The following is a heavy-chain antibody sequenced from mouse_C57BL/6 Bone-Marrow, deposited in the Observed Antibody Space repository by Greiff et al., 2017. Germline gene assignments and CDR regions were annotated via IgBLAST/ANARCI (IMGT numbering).Heavy chain of an antibody. CDR2: IYPSDSET. CDR3: ARSDYGSLVLVDY. V-gene: IGHV1-61*01. D-gene: IGHD1-1*01. J-gene: IGHJ2*01. CDR1: GYTFTSYW. Sequence: QVQLQQPGAELVRPGSSVKLSCKASGYTFTSYWMDWVKQRPGQGLEWIGNIYPSDSETHYNQKFKDKATLTVDKSSSTAYMQLSSLSSGDFAVYYCARSDYGSLVLVDYWGQGTTLTVSS.